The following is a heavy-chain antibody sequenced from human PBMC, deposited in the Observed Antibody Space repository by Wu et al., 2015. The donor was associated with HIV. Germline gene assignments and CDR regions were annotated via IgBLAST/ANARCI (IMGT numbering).Heavy chain of an antibody. CDR2: INPNNGNP. J-gene: IGHJ5*02. D-gene: IGHD3-22*01. V-gene: IGHV1-18*01. CDR1: TYTFTNYG. Sequence: QVQVVQSGAEVKKPGASVQVSCKTSTYTFTNYGINWVRQAPGQGLEWMGWINPNNGNPKYAQRFQGRVTMTIDTSTSTAYMELRSLRSDDTAVYYCARVPQSYDSSGYNWFDPWGQGTLVTVSS. CDR3: ARVPQSYDSSGYNWFDP.